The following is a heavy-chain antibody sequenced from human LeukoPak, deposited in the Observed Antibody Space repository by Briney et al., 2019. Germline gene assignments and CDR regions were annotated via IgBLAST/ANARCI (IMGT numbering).Heavy chain of an antibody. D-gene: IGHD4-23*01. CDR2: IKQDGNEK. V-gene: IGHV3-7*01. Sequence: PGGSLRLSCAASGFTFSSHWMSWVRQAPGKGLEWVAHIKQDGNEKQYMDSVRGRFTISRDNTKNSMYLQMDSLRDEDTAVYYCARAGRFFYGGSSDYWGQGTLVTVSS. J-gene: IGHJ4*02. CDR1: GFTFSSHW. CDR3: ARAGRFFYGGSSDY.